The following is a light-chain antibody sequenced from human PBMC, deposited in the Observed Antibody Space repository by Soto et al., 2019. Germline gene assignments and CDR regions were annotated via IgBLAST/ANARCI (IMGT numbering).Light chain of an antibody. CDR1: SSDIGGYDY. Sequence: QSALTQPASVSGSPGQSITISCTGTSSDIGGYDYVSWYQQYPGKVPKLMIYDVTNRASGVPSRFSASKSGDTASLTISGLQAEDEADDYCSSYTRTSTLVVFGGGTKLTVL. V-gene: IGLV2-14*01. CDR3: SSYTRTSTLVV. CDR2: DVT. J-gene: IGLJ2*01.